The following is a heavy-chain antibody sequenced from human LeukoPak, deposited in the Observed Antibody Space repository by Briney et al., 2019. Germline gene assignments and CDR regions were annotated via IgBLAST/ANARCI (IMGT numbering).Heavy chain of an antibody. J-gene: IGHJ5*02. D-gene: IGHD6-13*01. CDR3: VVVAAALNWFDP. V-gene: IGHV4-39*01. Sequence: PSETLSLTCTVSGGSISSSNYYWGWLRQPPGKGLEWIGTIYYTGSTYYNPSLKSRVTISVDTSKDQFSLKLSSVAAAYTAVYYCVVVAAALNWFDPWGQGTLVTVSS. CDR2: IYYTGST. CDR1: GGSISSSNYY.